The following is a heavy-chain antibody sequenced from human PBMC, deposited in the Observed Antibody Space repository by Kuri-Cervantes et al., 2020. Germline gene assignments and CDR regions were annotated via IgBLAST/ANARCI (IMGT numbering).Heavy chain of an antibody. J-gene: IGHJ4*02. CDR3: ARTVADFFRRGSPFDY. D-gene: IGHD6-19*01. Sequence: SETLSLTCTVSGGSISSYYWSWIRQPPGKGLEWIGYIYYSGSTNYNPSLKSRVTISVDTSKNQFSLKLGSVTAADTAVYYCARTVADFFRRGSPFDYWGQGTLVTVSS. V-gene: IGHV4-59*12. CDR2: IYYSGST. CDR1: GGSISSYY.